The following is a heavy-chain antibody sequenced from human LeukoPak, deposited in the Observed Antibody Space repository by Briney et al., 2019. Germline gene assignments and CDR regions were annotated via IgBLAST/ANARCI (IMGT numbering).Heavy chain of an antibody. J-gene: IGHJ4*02. Sequence: GGSLRLSCAASGFTFKSHWMHWVRQSQGKGLGWVSRLSTDWTRENYADSVKGRFTVSSDNAKNNLYLQLNSLRVDDTAVYYCARGERRGPLDYWGQGTLVTVSS. D-gene: IGHD1-1*01. CDR2: LSTDWTRE. CDR1: GFTFKSHW. V-gene: IGHV3-74*01. CDR3: ARGERRGPLDY.